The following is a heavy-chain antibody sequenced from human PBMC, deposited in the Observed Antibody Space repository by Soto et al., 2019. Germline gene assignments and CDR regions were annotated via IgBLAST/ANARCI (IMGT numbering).Heavy chain of an antibody. Sequence: GASVKVSCKASGYTFTSYDINWVRQATGQGLEWMGWMNPNSGNTGYAQKFQGRVTMTRNTSISTAYMELSSLRSEDTAVYYCARWGDLNITGTIAYYYYYYMDVWGKGTTVTVSS. D-gene: IGHD1-7*01. J-gene: IGHJ6*03. CDR1: GYTFTSYD. CDR2: MNPNSGNT. V-gene: IGHV1-8*01. CDR3: ARWGDLNITGTIAYYYYYYMDV.